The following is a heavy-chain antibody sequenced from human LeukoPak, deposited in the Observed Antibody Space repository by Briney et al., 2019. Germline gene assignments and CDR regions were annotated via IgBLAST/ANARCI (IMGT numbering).Heavy chain of an antibody. CDR2: MNPNRGDT. J-gene: IGHJ4*02. D-gene: IGHD3-22*01. CDR1: GYTFTSYD. Sequence: ASVKVSCKASGYTFTSYDIHWVRQATGQGLEWMGRMNPNRGDTDYAQKFQGRVTMTRDTSISTAYMELSSLRSEDTAVYYCVRGGPYYYDSSGYYRFDYWGQGTLVTVSS. CDR3: VRGGPYYYDSSGYYRFDY. V-gene: IGHV1-8*01.